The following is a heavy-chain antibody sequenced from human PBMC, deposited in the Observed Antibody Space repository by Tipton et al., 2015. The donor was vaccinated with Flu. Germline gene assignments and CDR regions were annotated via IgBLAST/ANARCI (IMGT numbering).Heavy chain of an antibody. J-gene: IGHJ5*02. D-gene: IGHD4-11*01. CDR2: IYFGGTT. Sequence: TLSLTCTVSGGSISTSSYFWGWIRQPPGKGLEWIGSIYFGGTTYYSPSLKSRITLSVDTSNNQFSLELTSVTAADTAVYYCARRDFSNYVSEPKNWFDPWGQGTLVTVSS. V-gene: IGHV4-39*01. CDR1: GGSISTSSYF. CDR3: ARRDFSNYVSEPKNWFDP.